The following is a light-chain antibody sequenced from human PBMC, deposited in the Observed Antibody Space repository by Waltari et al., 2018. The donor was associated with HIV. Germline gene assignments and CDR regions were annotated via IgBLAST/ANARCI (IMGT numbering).Light chain of an antibody. Sequence: QSVLTQPPSVSGAPGHRVTISCTGSSSNMGADYVVHWYQQLPGRAPQLLIYDNSDRPSGFPDRFSGSKSGTSASLAITGLQAEDEADYYCQSYDSSLSGSKVFGGGTKLTVL. CDR1: SSNMGADYV. V-gene: IGLV1-40*01. CDR3: QSYDSSLSGSKV. CDR2: DNS. J-gene: IGLJ2*01.